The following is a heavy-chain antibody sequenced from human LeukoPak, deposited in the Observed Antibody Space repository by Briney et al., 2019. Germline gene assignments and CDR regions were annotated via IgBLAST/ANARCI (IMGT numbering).Heavy chain of an antibody. V-gene: IGHV4-34*01. CDR2: INHSGST. D-gene: IGHD6-13*01. Sequence: SETLSLTCAVYGGSFGGYYWSWIRQPPGKGLEWIGEINHSGSTNYNPSLKSRVTISVDTSKNQFSLKLSSVTAADTAVYYCARRDSSSWYVKYFDYWGQGTLVTVSS. CDR1: GGSFGGYY. CDR3: ARRDSSSWYVKYFDY. J-gene: IGHJ4*02.